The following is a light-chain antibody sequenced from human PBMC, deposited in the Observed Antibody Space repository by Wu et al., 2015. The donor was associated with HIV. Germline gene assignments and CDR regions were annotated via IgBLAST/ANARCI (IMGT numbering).Light chain of an antibody. V-gene: IGKV1-8*01. CDR2: GAS. J-gene: IGKJ1*01. CDR1: QDISTY. CDR3: QKYNTAPWT. Sequence: AIRITQSPSSLTASTGDRVTITCRASQDISTYLAWYQQKSGTAPKFLIYGASTLQSGVPSRFSGSGSGTQFTLTISSLQPEDFATYYCQKYNTAPWTFGQGTKVEMK.